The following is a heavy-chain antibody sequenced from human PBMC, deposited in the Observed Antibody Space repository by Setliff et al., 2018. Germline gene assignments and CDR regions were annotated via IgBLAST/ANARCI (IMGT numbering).Heavy chain of an antibody. Sequence: SETLSLTCSVSGGSISSGSDYWTWIRQPAGKGLEWIGHIYTSGSTNYNPSLKSRVTISVDTSKDQFSLKLSSVTAADTAVYYCGRAISGWYSAHYYYMDVWGKGTTVTVSS. V-gene: IGHV4-61*09. CDR3: GRAISGWYSAHYYYMDV. CDR2: IYTSGST. J-gene: IGHJ6*03. D-gene: IGHD6-19*01. CDR1: GGSISSGSDY.